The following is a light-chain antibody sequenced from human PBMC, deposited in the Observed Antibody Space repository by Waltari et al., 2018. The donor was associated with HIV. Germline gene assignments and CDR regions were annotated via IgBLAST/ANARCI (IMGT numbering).Light chain of an antibody. Sequence: QSVLTQPPSASGTPGQRVTFSCSGSSSNIGSNPVDWYQKLPGTAPRPLIYNNNQRPPGGPDRFSGSKSGTSASLAISGLQSEDEADYYCAAWDDSLNGHVLFGGGTKLTVL. CDR1: SSNIGSNP. J-gene: IGLJ2*01. CDR3: AAWDDSLNGHVL. V-gene: IGLV1-44*01. CDR2: NNN.